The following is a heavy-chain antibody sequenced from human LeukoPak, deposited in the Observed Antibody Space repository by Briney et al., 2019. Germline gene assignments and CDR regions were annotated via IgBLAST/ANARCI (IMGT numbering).Heavy chain of an antibody. Sequence: SVKVSCKASGGTFSSYAISWVRQAPGQGLEWMGGIIPIFGTANYAQKCQGRVTITTDESTSTAYMELSSLRSEDTAVYYCARDLGLGRAFDIWGQGTMVTVSS. CDR1: GGTFSSYA. V-gene: IGHV1-69*05. CDR3: ARDLGLGRAFDI. J-gene: IGHJ3*02. CDR2: IIPIFGTA. D-gene: IGHD3-16*01.